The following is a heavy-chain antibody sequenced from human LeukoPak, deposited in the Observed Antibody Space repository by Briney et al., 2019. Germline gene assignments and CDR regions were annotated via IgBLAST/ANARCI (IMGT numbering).Heavy chain of an antibody. CDR3: AREGSSSSWYSIYYYYYGMDV. D-gene: IGHD6-13*01. CDR2: ISSSSSTI. CDR1: GFTFSSYS. Sequence: GGSLRLSCAASGFTFSSYSMNWARQAPGKGLEWVSYISSSSSTIYYADSVKGRFTISRDNAKNSLYLQMNSLRDEDTAVYYCAREGSSSSWYSIYYYYYGMDVWGQGTTVTVSS. V-gene: IGHV3-48*02. J-gene: IGHJ6*02.